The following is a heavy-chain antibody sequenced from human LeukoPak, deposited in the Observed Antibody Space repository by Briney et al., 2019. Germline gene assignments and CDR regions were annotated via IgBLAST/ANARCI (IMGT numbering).Heavy chain of an antibody. D-gene: IGHD3-22*01. CDR3: AHRRDSSGYQYRYWFAP. CDR1: GFSLTTSGVG. J-gene: IGHJ5*02. V-gene: IGHV2-5*02. CDR2: INWDDQK. Sequence: SGPKLVKPTQTLTLTCTFSGFSLTTSGVGVGWIRQPPGKALEWLALINWDDQKVYSPSLQSRLSITKDTSKNQVVLTMTNVDPVDTATYYCAHRRDSSGYQYRYWFAPWGQGTLVTVSS.